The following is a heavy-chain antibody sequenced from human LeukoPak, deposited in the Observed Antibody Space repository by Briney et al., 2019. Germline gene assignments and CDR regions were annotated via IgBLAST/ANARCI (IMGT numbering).Heavy chain of an antibody. Sequence: GGSLRLSCAASGFTFSSYAMHWVRQAPGKGLEWVAVISYDGSNKYYADSVKGRFTISRDNSKNTLYLQMNSLRAEDTAMYYCADLSSGTLDYWGQGTLVTVSS. CDR2: ISYDGSNK. CDR3: ADLSSGTLDY. V-gene: IGHV3-30-3*01. CDR1: GFTFSSYA. J-gene: IGHJ4*02. D-gene: IGHD1-1*01.